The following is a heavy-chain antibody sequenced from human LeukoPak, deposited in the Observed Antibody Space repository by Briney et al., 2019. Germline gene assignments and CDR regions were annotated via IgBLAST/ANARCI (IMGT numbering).Heavy chain of an antibody. CDR3: ARVSSGWFPLFHY. Sequence: PGGSLRLSCAASGFTFSTYWMSWVRQAPGKGLEWVANIKQDGSEKYYVDSVKGRFTISRDNAKSSLYLQMNSLRAEDTAIYYCARVSSGWFPLFHYWGQGTLVTVSS. J-gene: IGHJ4*02. D-gene: IGHD6-19*01. CDR1: GFTFSTYW. V-gene: IGHV3-7*03. CDR2: IKQDGSEK.